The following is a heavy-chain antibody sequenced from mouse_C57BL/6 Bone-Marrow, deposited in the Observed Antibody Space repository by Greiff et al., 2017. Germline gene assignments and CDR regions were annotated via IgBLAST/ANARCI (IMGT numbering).Heavy chain of an antibody. V-gene: IGHV5-4*01. CDR1: GFTFSSYA. D-gene: IGHD2-4*01. J-gene: IGHJ3*01. Sequence: EVQLVESGGGLVKPGGSLKLSCAASGFTFSSYAMSWVRQTPEKRLEWVATISDGGSYTYYPDNVKGRFTISRDNAKNNLYLQMSHLKSEDTAMYYCARDPFYDYDWAYWGQGTLVTVSA. CDR3: ARDPFYDYDWAY. CDR2: ISDGGSYT.